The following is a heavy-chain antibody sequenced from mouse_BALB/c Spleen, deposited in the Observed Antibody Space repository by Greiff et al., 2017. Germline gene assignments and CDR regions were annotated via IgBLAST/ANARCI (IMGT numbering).Heavy chain of an antibody. CDR1: GYTFTSYW. D-gene: IGHD1-1*02. CDR3: TVGGYYAMDY. CDR2: IYPGSGST. Sequence: LQQPGSELVRPGASVKLSCKASGYTFTSYWMHWVKQRPGQGLEWIGNIYPGSGSTNYDEKFKSKATLTVDTSSSTAYMQLSSLTSEDSAVYYCTVGGYYAMDYWGQGTSVTVSS. J-gene: IGHJ4*01. V-gene: IGHV1S22*01.